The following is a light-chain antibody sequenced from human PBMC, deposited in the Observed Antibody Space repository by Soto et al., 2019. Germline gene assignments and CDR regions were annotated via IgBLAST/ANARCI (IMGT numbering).Light chain of an antibody. V-gene: IGKV3-11*01. CDR3: QQRSNWLT. Sequence: EIVLTQSPATLSLSPGQRATLSCRASQSVSSYLAWDQQKPGQAPRLLIYDASNRATGIPARFSGSGSGTDFTLTISSLEPEDFPVYYCQQRSNWLTFGGGTKVEIK. CDR2: DAS. J-gene: IGKJ4*01. CDR1: QSVSSY.